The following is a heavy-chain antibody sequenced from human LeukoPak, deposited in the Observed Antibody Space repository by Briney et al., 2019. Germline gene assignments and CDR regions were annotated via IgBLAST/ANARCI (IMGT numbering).Heavy chain of an antibody. CDR1: GGSISSYY. Sequence: SETLSLTCTVSGGSISSYYWSWIRQPPGKGLEWIGYIYYSGSTNYNPSLKSRVTISVDTSKNQFSLKPSSVTAADTAVYYCASIAVAGTGAIDYWGQGTLVTVSS. CDR3: ASIAVAGTGAIDY. J-gene: IGHJ4*02. V-gene: IGHV4-59*01. D-gene: IGHD6-19*01. CDR2: IYYSGST.